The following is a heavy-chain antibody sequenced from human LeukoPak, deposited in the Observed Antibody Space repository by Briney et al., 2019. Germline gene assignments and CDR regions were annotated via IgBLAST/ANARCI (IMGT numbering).Heavy chain of an antibody. D-gene: IGHD3-22*01. CDR3: ARGVTFYDDSSGYLTDY. CDR1: GSSLLTPDYY. CDR2: IYNRGLT. Sequence: SETLSLTCTVSGSSLLTPDYYWTWIRQHPGRGLERIGYIYNRGLTYYSPSLKSRVTISVDTSKNQFSLKLTSVAAADTAVYYCARGVTFYDDSSGYLTDYWGQGTLVTVSS. V-gene: IGHV4-31*03. J-gene: IGHJ4*02.